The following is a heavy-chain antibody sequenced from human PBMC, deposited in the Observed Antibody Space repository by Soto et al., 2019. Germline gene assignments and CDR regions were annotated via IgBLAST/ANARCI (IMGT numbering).Heavy chain of an antibody. J-gene: IGHJ4*03. D-gene: IGHD6-13*01. CDR3: AKGAVAAARGYFDY. V-gene: IGHV3-23*01. Sequence: EVQLLESGGGLVKPGGSLRLSCSASGLTFRSYGMSWVRQAPGKGLEWVSDISGSGSNTNYADSVKGRFTISRDNSNNTLFLQMNSLRAEDTAIYYCAKGAVAAARGYFDYWGQGTLVTVSS. CDR2: ISGSGSNT. CDR1: GLTFRSYG.